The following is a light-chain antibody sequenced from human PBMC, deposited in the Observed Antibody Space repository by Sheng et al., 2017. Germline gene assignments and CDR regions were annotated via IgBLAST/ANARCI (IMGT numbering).Light chain of an antibody. CDR2: RNN. CDR1: SSNIGAGYD. J-gene: IGLJ3*02. Sequence: QSVLTQPPSVSGAPGQRVTISCTGSSSNIGAGYDVHWYQQVPGTAPKLLIYRNNQRPSGVPDRFSGSKSGTSASLAISGLRSEDEADYYCAAWDDSLSGWVFGGGTKLTVL. V-gene: IGLV1-47*01. CDR3: AAWDDSLSGWV.